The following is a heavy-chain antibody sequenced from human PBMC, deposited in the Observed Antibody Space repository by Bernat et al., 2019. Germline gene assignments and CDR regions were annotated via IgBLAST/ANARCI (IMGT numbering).Heavy chain of an antibody. CDR2: ITGSSSTV. CDR1: GSTFSSYG. V-gene: IGHV3-48*03. Sequence: EVQLLESGGGLVQPGGSLRLSCAASGSTFSSYGMNWVRQAPGKGLEWVSYITGSSSTVYYADSVKGRFTLTRDNAKNALSLQMNGLGAEDTAVYYFAREVPYFDYGGQGTLVTVSS. CDR3: AREVPYFDY. J-gene: IGHJ4*02.